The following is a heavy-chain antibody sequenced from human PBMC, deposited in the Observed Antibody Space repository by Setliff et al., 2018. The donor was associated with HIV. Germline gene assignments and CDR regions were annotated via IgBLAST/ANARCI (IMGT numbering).Heavy chain of an antibody. D-gene: IGHD3-3*01. CDR2: INAGNGNT. CDR1: GYTFTSYA. J-gene: IGHJ4*02. V-gene: IGHV1-3*03. CDR3: ARGIYDFWTGYADY. Sequence: SVKVSCKASGYTFTSYAIHWMRQAPGQRLEWMGWINAGNGNTQFSQEFQGRVTITRDTSASTAYMELSSLRSEDMAVYYCARGIYDFWTGYADYWGPGTLVTVSS.